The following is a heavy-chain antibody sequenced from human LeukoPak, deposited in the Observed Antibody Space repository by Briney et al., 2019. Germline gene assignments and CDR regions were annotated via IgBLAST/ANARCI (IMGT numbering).Heavy chain of an antibody. CDR3: ARVLRVTNSGYARGAFDI. CDR1: GGTFSSYA. CDR2: IIPIFGTA. D-gene: IGHD5-12*01. J-gene: IGHJ3*02. Sequence: GASVKVSCKASGGTFSSYAISWVRQAPGQGLEWMGGIIPIFGTANYAQKFQGRVTITADESTSTAYMELSSLRSEDTAVYYCARVLRVTNSGYARGAFDIWGQGTMVTVSS. V-gene: IGHV1-69*13.